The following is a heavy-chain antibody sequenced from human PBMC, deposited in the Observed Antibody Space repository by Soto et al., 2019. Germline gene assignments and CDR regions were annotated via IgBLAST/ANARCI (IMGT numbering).Heavy chain of an antibody. J-gene: IGHJ4*02. D-gene: IGHD1-26*01. CDR3: ASLVGATEIDY. CDR2: INHSGST. V-gene: IGHV4-34*01. Sequence: SETLSLTCAVYGGSFSGYYWSWIRQPPGKGLEWIGEINHSGSTNYNPSLKSRVTISVDTSKNQFSLKLSSVTAADTAVYYCASLVGATEIDYWGQGTLVTVSS. CDR1: GGSFSGYY.